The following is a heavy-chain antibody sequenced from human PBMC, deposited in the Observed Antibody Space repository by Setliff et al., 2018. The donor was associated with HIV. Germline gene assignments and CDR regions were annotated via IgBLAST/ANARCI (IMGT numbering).Heavy chain of an antibody. CDR3: ARGSSASPYLGIDF. CDR1: GDSIRSDHW. Sequence: SETLSLTCAVSGDSIRSDHWWTWVRQSSGKGLEWIGEIYHSGSTTYNPSLKSRVTISVDKSTNQFSLRLTAVTAADTAIYYCARGSSASPYLGIDFWGRGTLVTVSS. CDR2: IYHSGST. D-gene: IGHD3-16*01. J-gene: IGHJ4*02. V-gene: IGHV4-4*02.